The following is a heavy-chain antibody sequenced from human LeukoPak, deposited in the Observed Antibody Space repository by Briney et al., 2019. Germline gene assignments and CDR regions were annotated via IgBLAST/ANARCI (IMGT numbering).Heavy chain of an antibody. Sequence: ASVKVFCKASGGTFSSYAISWVRQAPGQGLEWMGGIIPIFGTANYAQKFQGRVTITADESTSTAYMELSSLRSEDTAVYYCASGPSGYCTNGVCYYFDYWGQGTLVTVSS. CDR1: GGTFSSYA. CDR2: IIPIFGTA. CDR3: ASGPSGYCTNGVCYYFDY. D-gene: IGHD2-8*01. J-gene: IGHJ4*02. V-gene: IGHV1-69*13.